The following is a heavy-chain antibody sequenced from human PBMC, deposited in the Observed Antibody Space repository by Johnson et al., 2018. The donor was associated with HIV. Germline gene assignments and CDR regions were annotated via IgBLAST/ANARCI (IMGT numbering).Heavy chain of an antibody. V-gene: IGHV3-30*03. CDR3: TRGEGGYFYDSSGYYHRPDDAFEI. J-gene: IGHJ3*02. CDR1: GFSFSNYW. Sequence: QVQLVQSGGGLVQPGGSLRLSCVVSGFSFSNYWMEWVRQAPGKGLEWVAFTAHDESIKHYADSVKGRFTISRDNSKNTLYLQMNSLRAEDTAVYFCTRGEGGYFYDSSGYYHRPDDAFEIWGQGTMVTVSS. D-gene: IGHD3-22*01. CDR2: TAHDESIK.